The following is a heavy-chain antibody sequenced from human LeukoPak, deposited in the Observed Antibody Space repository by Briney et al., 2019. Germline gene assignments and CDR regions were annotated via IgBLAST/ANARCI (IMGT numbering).Heavy chain of an antibody. Sequence: SETLSLTCAVYGGSFSGYYWSWIRQPPGKGLEWIGEINHSGSTNYNPSLKSRVTISVDTSKNQFSLKLSSVTAADTAVYYCATTYSGNIDYWGHGTLVTVSS. CDR1: GGSFSGYY. CDR2: INHSGST. D-gene: IGHD1-26*01. V-gene: IGHV4-34*01. CDR3: ATTYSGNIDY. J-gene: IGHJ4*01.